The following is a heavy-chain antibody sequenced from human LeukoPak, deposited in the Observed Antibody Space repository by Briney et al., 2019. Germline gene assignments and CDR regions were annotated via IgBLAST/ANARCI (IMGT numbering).Heavy chain of an antibody. CDR2: ITWDCDKI. CDR1: GFIFDDYV. Sequence: GGSLRLSCEASGFIFDDYVMYWVRQSPGKGLEWVSGITWDCDKIDYVDSGNGRFTISRDNARNYLFLQMNRVRVEDTAFYYCVKGYSSSWSGYFDSWGQGTLVTVAS. V-gene: IGHV3-9*01. J-gene: IGHJ4*02. CDR3: VKGYSSSWSGYFDS. D-gene: IGHD5-18*01.